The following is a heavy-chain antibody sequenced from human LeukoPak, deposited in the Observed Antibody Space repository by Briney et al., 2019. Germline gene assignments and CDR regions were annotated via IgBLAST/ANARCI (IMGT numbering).Heavy chain of an antibody. CDR1: GYNFPKSW. J-gene: IGHJ4*02. V-gene: IGHV5-51*01. Sequence: GESLKISCKASGYNFPKSWIGWVRQMPGKGLEWMAIIYPDDSRIKNSPSFQGQVTISADRSINTAYLQWSSLRASDTAMYYCARPDYFASHDWGQGTLVTVSS. D-gene: IGHD2/OR15-2a*01. CDR3: ARPDYFASHD. CDR2: IYPDDSRI.